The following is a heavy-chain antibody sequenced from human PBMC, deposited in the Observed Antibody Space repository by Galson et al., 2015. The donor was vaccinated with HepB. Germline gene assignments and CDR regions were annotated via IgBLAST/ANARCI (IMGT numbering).Heavy chain of an antibody. Sequence: SVKVSCKASGYTFTSYAMHWVRQAPGQRLEWVGWINAGNGNTKYSQKFQGRVTITRDTSASTAYMELSSLRSEDTAVYYCARVGSYYYDSSGYSPGAFDIWGQGTMVTVSS. D-gene: IGHD3-22*01. J-gene: IGHJ3*02. CDR1: GYTFTSYA. CDR3: ARVGSYYYDSSGYSPGAFDI. V-gene: IGHV1-3*01. CDR2: INAGNGNT.